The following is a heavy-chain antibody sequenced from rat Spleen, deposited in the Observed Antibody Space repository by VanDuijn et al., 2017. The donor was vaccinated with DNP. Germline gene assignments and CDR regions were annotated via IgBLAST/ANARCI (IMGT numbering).Heavy chain of an antibody. D-gene: IGHD1-11*01. J-gene: IGHJ3*01. CDR3: TTASTEGFAY. CDR2: ISPSGGST. V-gene: IGHV5-19*01. CDR1: GFTFSNYG. Sequence: EVQLVESDGGLVQPGRSLKLSCAVSGFTFSNYGMHWIRQAPTKGLDWVASISPSGGSTYFRDSVKGRVTISRDNVKSILYLQMDSLRSEDTATYYCTTASTEGFAYWGQGTLVTVSS.